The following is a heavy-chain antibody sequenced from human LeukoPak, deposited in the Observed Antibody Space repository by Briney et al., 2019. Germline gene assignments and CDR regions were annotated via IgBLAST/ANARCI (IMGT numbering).Heavy chain of an antibody. J-gene: IGHJ6*02. V-gene: IGHV4-59*01. CDR1: GGSISSYY. D-gene: IGHD3-10*01. Sequence: SETRSLTCTVSGGSISSYYWSWIRQPPGKGLEWIGYIYYSGSTNYNPSLKSRVSISVDTSKNQFSLKLSSVTAADTAVYYCARDRLFGGPVRGGAYYYYYYGMDVWGQGTTVTVSS. CDR3: ARDRLFGGPVRGGAYYYYYYGMDV. CDR2: IYYSGST.